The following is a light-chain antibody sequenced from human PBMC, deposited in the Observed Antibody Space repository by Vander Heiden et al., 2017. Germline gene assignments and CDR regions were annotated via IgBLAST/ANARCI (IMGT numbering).Light chain of an antibody. Sequence: QSALTQPASVSGSPGQSITISCTGTSSDVGSYNLVSWYQQHPGNAPKLMICEGSKRPSVVANRFSGFKSGNTASLTISGLQAEDEADYYCCSYAGSSTYVFGTGTKVTVL. CDR1: SSDVGSYNL. J-gene: IGLJ1*01. CDR2: EGS. V-gene: IGLV2-23*01. CDR3: CSYAGSSTYV.